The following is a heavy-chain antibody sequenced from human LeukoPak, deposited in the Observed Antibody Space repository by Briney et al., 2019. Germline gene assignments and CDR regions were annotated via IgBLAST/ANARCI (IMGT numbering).Heavy chain of an antibody. CDR3: ARHYLRYQLLAILENWFDP. V-gene: IGHV4-34*01. J-gene: IGHJ5*02. D-gene: IGHD2-2*01. CDR2: INHSGST. CDR1: GGSFSGYY. Sequence: SETLSLTCAVYGGSFSGYYWSWIRQPPGKGLEWIGEINHSGSTNYNPSLKSRVTISVDTSKNQFSLKLSSVTAADTAVYYCARHYLRYQLLAILENWFDPWGQGTLVTVSS.